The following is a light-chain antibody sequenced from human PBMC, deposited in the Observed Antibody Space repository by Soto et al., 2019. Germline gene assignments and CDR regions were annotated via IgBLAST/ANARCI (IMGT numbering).Light chain of an antibody. Sequence: LAPRERATLYFRTSQALCSKYLAWYQQKPGQAPRLLIYGASSRATGIPDRFSGSGSGTDFTLTISRLEPEDFAVFYCQQYGSAPYTFGQGTKLEI. CDR3: QQYGSAPYT. CDR2: GAS. V-gene: IGKV3-20*01. CDR1: QALCSKY. J-gene: IGKJ2*01.